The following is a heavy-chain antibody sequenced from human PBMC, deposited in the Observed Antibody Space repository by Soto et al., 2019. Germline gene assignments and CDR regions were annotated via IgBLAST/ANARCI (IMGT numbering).Heavy chain of an antibody. CDR1: GSTFSTYA. Sequence: QMQLVESGGGVVHPGTSLRLSCAASGSTFSTYAMHWVRQAPGKELEWVAAIPVDGSNKYYADFVKGRFTISRDNSKNTLYMQMQSLRAEDTAVYYCARDSEEETDYHGSGSYGFDKWGQGTLVTVSS. CDR3: ARDSEEETDYHGSGSYGFDK. CDR2: IPVDGSNK. J-gene: IGHJ4*02. V-gene: IGHV3-30-3*01. D-gene: IGHD3-10*01.